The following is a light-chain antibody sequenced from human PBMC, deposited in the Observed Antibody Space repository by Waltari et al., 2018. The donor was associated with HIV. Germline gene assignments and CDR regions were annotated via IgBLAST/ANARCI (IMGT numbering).Light chain of an antibody. CDR3: AVWDDSLSEYV. Sequence: SVLTKPPSESGSPGHRVTLHCSRGSSNIGSNSVNCYQHLPETSPRLLIFRNEQRPSGVPDRFSASKSGTSASLAISGLQSEDEAEYYCAVWDDSLSEYVFGPGTRVTVL. V-gene: IGLV1-44*01. CDR2: RNE. J-gene: IGLJ1*01. CDR1: SSNIGSNS.